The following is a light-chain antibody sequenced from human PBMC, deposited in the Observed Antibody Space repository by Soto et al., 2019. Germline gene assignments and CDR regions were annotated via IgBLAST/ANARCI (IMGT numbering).Light chain of an antibody. CDR1: SSDVGHYNY. J-gene: IGLJ3*02. V-gene: IGLV2-14*01. CDR3: CSFTSSSTWV. Sequence: QSVLTQPASVSGSPGQSITISCTGTSSDVGHYNYVSWYQQHPGKAPKLMIYEVNNRPSGVSDRFSGSKSGNTASLTISGLQAEDEADYYCCSFTSSSTWVFGGGTKVTVL. CDR2: EVN.